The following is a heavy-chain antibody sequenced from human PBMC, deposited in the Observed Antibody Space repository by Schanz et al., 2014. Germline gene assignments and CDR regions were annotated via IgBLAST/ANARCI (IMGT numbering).Heavy chain of an antibody. J-gene: IGHJ4*02. CDR1: GYTFTSYD. CDR3: ARDQSPYTNSSDVRYFDY. CDR2: MNPNSGNP. D-gene: IGHD6-6*01. V-gene: IGHV1-8*01. Sequence: QVQVVQSGAEVKKPGASVKVSCTASGYTFTSYDINWVRQAPGQGLEWLGWMNPNSGNPGFAQKFRGRVTMTRNTSMSTAYMDLRSLRSDDTAVYYCARDQSPYTNSSDVRYFDYWGQGSLVTVSS.